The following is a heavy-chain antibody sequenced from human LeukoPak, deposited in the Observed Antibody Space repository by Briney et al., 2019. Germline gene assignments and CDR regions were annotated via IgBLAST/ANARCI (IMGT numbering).Heavy chain of an antibody. Sequence: PGGSLRLSCEASGFTFSNYAMNWVRQAPGKGLEWVAIMSADGSLEFYGDSVKGRFVISRDNSKSTFYLQMNNLRVNNTTVYYCAKEVGFGDGLDSWGQGTLITVSS. J-gene: IGHJ4*02. D-gene: IGHD3-10*01. CDR3: AKEVGFGDGLDS. V-gene: IGHV3-30*18. CDR2: MSADGSLE. CDR1: GFTFSNYA.